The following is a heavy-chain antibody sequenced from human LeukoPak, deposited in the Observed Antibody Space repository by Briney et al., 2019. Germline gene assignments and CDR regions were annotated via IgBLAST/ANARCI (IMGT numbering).Heavy chain of an antibody. D-gene: IGHD2-21*02. V-gene: IGHV4-59*08. J-gene: IGHJ6*03. Sequence: PSQTLSLTCTLSVGSLRSFYSSWTRHPRGKGLEWIGYIYYSGSTNYNPSLTSRVTISVDTSKNQFSLKLSSVTAADTAVYYCARHELLVTAMGYYYYDMDVWGKGTTVTVSS. CDR2: IYYSGST. CDR1: VGSLRSFY. CDR3: ARHELLVTAMGYYYYDMDV.